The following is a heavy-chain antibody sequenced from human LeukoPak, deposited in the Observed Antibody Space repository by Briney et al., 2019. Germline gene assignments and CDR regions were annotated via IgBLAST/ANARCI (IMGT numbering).Heavy chain of an antibody. J-gene: IGHJ3*02. CDR3: ARAPDDCSGGSCYPNAFDI. D-gene: IGHD2-15*01. CDR2: IYTSGST. CDR1: GGSISSYY. V-gene: IGHV4-4*07. Sequence: SETLSLTCTVSGGSISSYYWSWIRQPAGKGLEWIGRIYTSGSTNYNPSLKSRVTISVDTSKNQFSLKVSSVTAADTAVYYCARAPDDCSGGSCYPNAFDIWGQGTMVTVSS.